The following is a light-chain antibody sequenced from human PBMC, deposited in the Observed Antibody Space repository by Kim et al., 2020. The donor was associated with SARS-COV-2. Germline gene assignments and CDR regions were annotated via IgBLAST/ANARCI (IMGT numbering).Light chain of an antibody. J-gene: IGKJ1*01. CDR3: QQYGSSPWT. V-gene: IGKV3-20*01. CDR1: KSVSSSY. CDR2: GAS. Sequence: EIVLTQSPGTLSLSPGERATLSCRASKSVSSSYLAWYQQKPGQAPRLLIYGASSRATGIPDRFSGSGSGTDFTLTIGRLEPEDFAVYYCQQYGSSPWTFGQGTKVDIK.